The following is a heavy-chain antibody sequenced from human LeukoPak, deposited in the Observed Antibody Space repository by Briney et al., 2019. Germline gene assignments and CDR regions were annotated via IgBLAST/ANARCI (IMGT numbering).Heavy chain of an antibody. CDR1: RTSFSAYY. V-gene: IGHV4-34*01. D-gene: IGHD3-10*01. CDR2: IHHSGIT. Sequence: SETLSLTCAVYRTSFSAYYWTWIRQPPGKGLEWIGEIHHSGITNYNPSLKSRVTISIDTSKNQFSLNLGSVTAADTAVYYCASLWFGDLTIDSWGQGTLVTVSS. CDR3: ASLWFGDLTIDS. J-gene: IGHJ4*02.